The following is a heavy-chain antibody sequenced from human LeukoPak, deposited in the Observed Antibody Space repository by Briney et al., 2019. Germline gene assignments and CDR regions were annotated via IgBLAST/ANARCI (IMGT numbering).Heavy chain of an antibody. J-gene: IGHJ4*02. CDR3: VGYAFWSGYVQ. D-gene: IGHD3-3*01. Sequence: SETLSLTCTVSGGSISSYYWSWIRQPPEKGLEWIGYIYYSGSTNCNPSVKSRVAMSVDTSKKQFSLKLNSVTAADTAVYYCVGYAFWSGYVQWGQGTLVTVSS. CDR2: IYYSGST. CDR1: GGSISSYY. V-gene: IGHV4-59*12.